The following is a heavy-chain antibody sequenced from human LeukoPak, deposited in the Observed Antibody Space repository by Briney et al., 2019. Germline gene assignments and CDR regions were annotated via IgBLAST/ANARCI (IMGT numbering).Heavy chain of an antibody. CDR3: ARVVAAAANWFDP. D-gene: IGHD6-13*01. CDR2: ISSSGSTI. V-gene: IGHV3-48*03. J-gene: IGHJ5*02. Sequence: GGSLRLSCAASGFTFSSYEMNWVRQASGKGLEWVSYISSSGSTIYYADSVKGRFTISRDNAKNSLYLQMNSLRAEDTAVYYCARVVAAAANWFDPWGQGTLVTVSS. CDR1: GFTFSSYE.